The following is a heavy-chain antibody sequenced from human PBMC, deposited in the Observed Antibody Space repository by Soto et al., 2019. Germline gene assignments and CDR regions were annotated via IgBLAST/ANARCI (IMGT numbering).Heavy chain of an antibody. D-gene: IGHD2-21*01. V-gene: IGHV4-59*01. CDR1: GGSITSYY. Sequence: SETLSLTCTVSGGSITSYYWSWIRQSPGKGPEWIGYVYHSGTTNYNPSLESRVTMSLDTSKNQFSLKLNAVTAADTAVYYCATRPRGGAYFGVFYYWSQGTLVTVSS. CDR2: VYHSGTT. CDR3: ATRPRGGAYFGVFYY. J-gene: IGHJ4*02.